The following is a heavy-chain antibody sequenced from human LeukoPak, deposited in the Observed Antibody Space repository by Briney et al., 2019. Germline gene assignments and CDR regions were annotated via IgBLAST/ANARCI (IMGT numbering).Heavy chain of an antibody. CDR2: ISYDGSNK. D-gene: IGHD6-19*01. J-gene: IGHJ4*02. CDR3: AKDRIAVAIYYFDY. Sequence: GGSLRLSCAASGFTFSSYGMHWVRQAPGKGLEWVAVISYDGSNKYYADSVKGRFTISRDNSKNTLYLQTNSLRAEDTAVYYCAKDRIAVAIYYFDYWGQGTLVTVSS. CDR1: GFTFSSYG. V-gene: IGHV3-30*18.